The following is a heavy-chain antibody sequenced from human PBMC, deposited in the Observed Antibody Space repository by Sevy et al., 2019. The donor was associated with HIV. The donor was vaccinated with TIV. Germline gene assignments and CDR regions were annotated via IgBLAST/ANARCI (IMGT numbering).Heavy chain of an antibody. V-gene: IGHV1-18*01. CDR1: GYTFSSNG. Sequence: ASVKVSCKASGYTFSSNGITWVRQAPGQGLEWMGWIGLYNGNSNYAQKFRDRVTMTADTSTSTAYMELRSLRSDDTAVYYCARVPTYYYGSATCFDSWGQGSLVTVSS. J-gene: IGHJ4*02. CDR2: IGLYNGNS. CDR3: ARVPTYYYGSATCFDS. D-gene: IGHD3-10*01.